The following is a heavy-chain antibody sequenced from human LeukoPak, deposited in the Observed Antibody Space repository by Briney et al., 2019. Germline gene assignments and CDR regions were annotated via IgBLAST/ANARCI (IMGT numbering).Heavy chain of an antibody. Sequence: PGGSLRLSCAASGFTFSSYSMNWVRQAPGKGLEWVSYISSSSSTIYYADSVKGRFTISRDNAKNSLYLQMNSLRAEDTAVYYCAKDRYSGSYYFDYWGQGTLVTVSS. CDR2: ISSSSSTI. V-gene: IGHV3-48*01. CDR1: GFTFSSYS. D-gene: IGHD1-26*01. J-gene: IGHJ4*02. CDR3: AKDRYSGSYYFDY.